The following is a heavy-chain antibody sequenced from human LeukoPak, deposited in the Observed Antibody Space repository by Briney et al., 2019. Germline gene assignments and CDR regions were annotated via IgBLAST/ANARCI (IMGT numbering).Heavy chain of an antibody. CDR1: GGSFSGYY. V-gene: IGHV4-34*01. CDR2: INHSGST. J-gene: IGHJ4*02. Sequence: SETLSLTCAVYGGSFSGYYWSWIRQPPGKGLEWIGEINHSGSTNYNPSLKSRVTISVDTSKNQFSLKLSSVTAADTAVYYCARGLWFFWGQGTLVTVSS. D-gene: IGHD3-10*01. CDR3: ARGLWFF.